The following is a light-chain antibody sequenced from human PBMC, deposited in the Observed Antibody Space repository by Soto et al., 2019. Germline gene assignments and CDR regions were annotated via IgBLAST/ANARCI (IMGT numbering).Light chain of an antibody. V-gene: IGKV1-6*01. CDR1: QGIGND. CDR3: LQDYNYPYT. CDR2: AAS. J-gene: IGKJ2*01. Sequence: AIQMTQSPSSLSSSVGDRDTITCRASQGIGNDLGWYQQKPGKAPKLLIYAASSLHSGVPSRFSGSGSGTDFTLTISTLQPEDFAAYYCLQDYNYPYTFGQGTKLEL.